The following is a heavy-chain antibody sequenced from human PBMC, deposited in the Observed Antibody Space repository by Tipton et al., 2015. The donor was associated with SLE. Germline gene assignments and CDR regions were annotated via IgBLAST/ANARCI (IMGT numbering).Heavy chain of an antibody. V-gene: IGHV4-31*03. D-gene: IGHD1-26*01. CDR3: ASLFSESYSPFDY. J-gene: IGHJ4*02. CDR2: IYYTGST. CDR1: GGSISSGGYF. Sequence: TLSLTCTVSGGSISSGGYFWSWIRQHPGKGLEWIGYIYYTGSTYYNPSLKSRVTISVDTSKNQFSLKLSSVTAADTAVYYCASLFSESYSPFDYWGQGTLVTVSS.